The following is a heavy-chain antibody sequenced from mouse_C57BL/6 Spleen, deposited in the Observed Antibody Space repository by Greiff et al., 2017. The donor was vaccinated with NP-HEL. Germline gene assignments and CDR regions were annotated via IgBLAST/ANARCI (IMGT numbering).Heavy chain of an antibody. J-gene: IGHJ3*01. CDR3: ARDAAGTAY. V-gene: IGHV3-6*01. CDR1: GYSITSGYY. D-gene: IGHD4-1*01. Sequence: EVKLEESGPGLVKPSQSLSLTCSVTGYSITSGYYWNWIRQFPGNKLEWMGYISYDGSNNYNPSLKNRISITRDTSKNQFFLKLNSVTTEDTATYYCARDAAGTAYWGQGTLVTVSA. CDR2: ISYDGSN.